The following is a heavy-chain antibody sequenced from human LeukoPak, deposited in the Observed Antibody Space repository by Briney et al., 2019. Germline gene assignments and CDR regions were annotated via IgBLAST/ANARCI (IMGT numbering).Heavy chain of an antibody. D-gene: IGHD6-19*01. CDR2: IYYNGNT. J-gene: IGHJ3*02. CDR3: ARLTALAGHRGAFDI. V-gene: IGHV4-39*01. CDR1: GGSISGHTFY. Sequence: SETLSLTCNVSGGSISGHTFYWVWIRPPPGKGLEWITTIYYNGNTFYNPSLKSRVAISIDMSKSQFSLHLSSVTAADTAIYYCARLTALAGHRGAFDIWGPGIMVTVSS.